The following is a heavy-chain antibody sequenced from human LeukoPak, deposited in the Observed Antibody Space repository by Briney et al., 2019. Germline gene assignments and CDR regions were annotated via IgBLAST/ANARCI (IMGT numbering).Heavy chain of an antibody. Sequence: GGSLRLSCAASGFTFSSYSMNWVRQAPGKGLEWVSSISSSSSYIYYADSVKGRFTISRDNAKNSLYLQMNSLRAEDTAVYYCASDGGVGATETDYWGQGTLVTVSS. D-gene: IGHD1-26*01. CDR1: GFTFSSYS. V-gene: IGHV3-21*01. CDR3: ASDGGVGATETDY. CDR2: ISSSSSYI. J-gene: IGHJ4*02.